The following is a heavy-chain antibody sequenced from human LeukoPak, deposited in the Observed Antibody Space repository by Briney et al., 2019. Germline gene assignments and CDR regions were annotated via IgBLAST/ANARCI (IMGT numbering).Heavy chain of an antibody. CDR2: IKQDGSEK. CDR1: GFTFSSYA. V-gene: IGHV3-7*01. Sequence: GGSLRLSCAASGFTFSSYAMSWVRQAPGKGLEWVANIKQDGSEKYYVDSVKGRFTISRDNAKNSLYLQMNNLRAEDTAIYYCAREGGSYNNFRGYYMDVWGKGTTVTVSS. CDR3: AREGGSYNNFRGYYMDV. J-gene: IGHJ6*03. D-gene: IGHD1-26*01.